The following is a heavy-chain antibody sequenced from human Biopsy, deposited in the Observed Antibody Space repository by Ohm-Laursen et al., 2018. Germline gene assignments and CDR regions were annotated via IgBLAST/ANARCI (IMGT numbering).Heavy chain of an antibody. V-gene: IGHV4-59*02. D-gene: IGHD2-2*01. CDR1: SGSVSSYH. CDR3: ARMPHFDY. CDR2: ISYTGGI. J-gene: IGHJ4*02. Sequence: SETLSLTCTVSSGSVSSYHWSWIRRSPGKGLEWLAYISYTGGITSNPSLNGRATMSLDTSKNQFSLRLIYVTAADTAVYYCARMPHFDYWGQGILVTVSS.